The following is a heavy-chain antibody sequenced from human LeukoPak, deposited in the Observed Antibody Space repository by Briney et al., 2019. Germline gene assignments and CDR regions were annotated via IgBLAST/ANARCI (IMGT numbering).Heavy chain of an antibody. D-gene: IGHD1-26*01. V-gene: IGHV3-23*01. Sequence: GGSLRLSCLTSGFTFSTNAMSWVRQAPGKGLEWLSGISGSGASTYYADSVTGRFTISRDNSRNTLYLQMNSLRGDDTAVYYCAEDVGKWESLHFFDYWGQGTLVTVSS. CDR2: ISGSGAST. J-gene: IGHJ4*02. CDR3: AEDVGKWESLHFFDY. CDR1: GFTFSTNA.